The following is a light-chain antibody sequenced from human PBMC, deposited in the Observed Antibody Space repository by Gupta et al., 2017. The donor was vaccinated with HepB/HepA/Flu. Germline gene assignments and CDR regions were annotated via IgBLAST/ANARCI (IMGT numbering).Light chain of an antibody. CDR2: KAS. V-gene: IGKV1-5*03. Sequence: DIQMTQSPSTLSASVGDRVTITCRASQNILTWLAWYQQKPGKAPRLLIYKASNLGSGVPSRFSGSGSGTEFTLTISSLQPDDFAIYFCQQYDRSPGTFGLGTKVEIK. J-gene: IGKJ1*01. CDR1: QNILTW. CDR3: QQYDRSPGT.